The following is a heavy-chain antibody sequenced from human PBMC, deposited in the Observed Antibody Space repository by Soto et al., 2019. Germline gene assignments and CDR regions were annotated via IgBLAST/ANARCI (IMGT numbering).Heavy chain of an antibody. J-gene: IGHJ4*02. D-gene: IGHD3-3*01. CDR1: GGSFSGYY. V-gene: IGHV4-34*01. Sequence: SETLSLTCAVYGGSFSGYYWSWIRQPPGKGLEWIGEINHSGSTNYNPSLKSRVTISVDTSKNQFSLKLSSVTAADTAVYYCARVYYDFWSGYPFLYYFDYWGQGTLVTVSS. CDR2: INHSGST. CDR3: ARVYYDFWSGYPFLYYFDY.